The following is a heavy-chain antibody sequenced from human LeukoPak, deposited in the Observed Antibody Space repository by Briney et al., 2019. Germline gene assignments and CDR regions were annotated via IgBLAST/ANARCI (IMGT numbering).Heavy chain of an antibody. CDR2: ISSSSSYI. D-gene: IGHD3-22*01. CDR3: ARTLYYDSSGYYYEGPDAFVI. J-gene: IGHJ3*02. V-gene: IGHV3-21*01. CDR1: GFTFSSYS. Sequence: TGGSLRLSCAASGFTFSSYSMNWVRQAPGKGLEWVSSISSSSSYIYYADSVKGRFTISRDNAKNSLYPQMNSLRAEDTAVYYCARTLYYDSSGYYYEGPDAFVIWGQGTMVTVSS.